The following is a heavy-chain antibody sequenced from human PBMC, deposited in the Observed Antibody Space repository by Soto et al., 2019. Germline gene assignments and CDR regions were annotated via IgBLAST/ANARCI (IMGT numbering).Heavy chain of an antibody. Sequence: PSETLSLTCTVSGSSVSIGSYYWSWIRQPPGKGLEWIGYIYYSGSTNYNPSLKSRVTISVDTSKNQFSLKLSSVTAADTAVYYCARGLLSSGYWIWFDPWGKGTLVTFFS. V-gene: IGHV4-61*01. D-gene: IGHD3-22*01. CDR3: ARGLLSSGYWIWFDP. CDR1: GSSVSIGSYY. J-gene: IGHJ5*02. CDR2: IYYSGST.